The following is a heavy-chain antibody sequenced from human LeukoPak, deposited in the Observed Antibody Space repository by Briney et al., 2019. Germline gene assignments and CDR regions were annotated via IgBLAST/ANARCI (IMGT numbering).Heavy chain of an antibody. CDR1: GFTVNSNY. CDR3: ARLTPAAGRLYFVD. V-gene: IGHV3-53*01. Sequence: GGSLRLPCVASGFTVNSNYLSWVRQAPGKGLEWVSTLYNTGNTYYANSVKGRFSISRDNSKNTLFLQMNSLRAEDTAVYYCARLTPAAGRLYFVDWGPGTLVTVSS. D-gene: IGHD6-13*01. CDR2: LYNTGNT. J-gene: IGHJ4*02.